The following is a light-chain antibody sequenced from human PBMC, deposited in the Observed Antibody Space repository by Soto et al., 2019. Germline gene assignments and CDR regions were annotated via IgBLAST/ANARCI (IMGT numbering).Light chain of an antibody. Sequence: DIQMTQSPSTLSASVGDRVTITCRASQSISSWLAWYQQKPGKAPNLLIYDASSLESGVPSRVSCSGSWPEFTLTISSLQPDDFATYYCQQYHGYSSFGQGTKVEIK. CDR3: QQYHGYSS. V-gene: IGKV1-5*01. J-gene: IGKJ1*01. CDR1: QSISSW. CDR2: DAS.